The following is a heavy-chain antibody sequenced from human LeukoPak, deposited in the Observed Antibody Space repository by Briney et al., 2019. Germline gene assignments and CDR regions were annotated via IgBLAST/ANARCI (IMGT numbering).Heavy chain of an antibody. CDR1: GYTFTSYG. D-gene: IGHD2-15*01. J-gene: IGHJ6*02. CDR2: ISAYNGNT. CDR3: ARVDSGYCSGGSCHLSTNYYGMDV. Sequence: VASVKVSCKASGYTFTSYGISWVRQALGQGLEWMGWISAYNGNTNYAQKLQGRVTMTTDTSTSTAYMELRSLRSDDTAVYYCARVDSGYCSGGSCHLSTNYYGMDVWGQGTTVTVSS. V-gene: IGHV1-18*01.